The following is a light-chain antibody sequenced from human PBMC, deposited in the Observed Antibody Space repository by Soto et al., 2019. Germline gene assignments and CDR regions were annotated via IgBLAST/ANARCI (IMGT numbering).Light chain of an antibody. CDR1: QTISRW. V-gene: IGKV1-5*01. J-gene: IGKJ1*01. Sequence: IQLTQSPSTLSASLGDRVSITCRASQTISRWFAWYQQKPGKAPKLLIYDASSLESGVPSRFSGSGSGTEFTLTISSLQSDDFATYYCQQYTTYWTFGQGTKVDIK. CDR3: QQYTTYWT. CDR2: DAS.